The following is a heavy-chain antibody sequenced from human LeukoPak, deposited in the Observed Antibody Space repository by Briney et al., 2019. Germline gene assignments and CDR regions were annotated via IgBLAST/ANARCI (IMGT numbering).Heavy chain of an antibody. CDR3: AKFFGRSFTPYYFDY. CDR2: ISGSGGST. D-gene: IGHD3-10*01. Sequence: GGSLRLSCAASGFTFSSYAMSWVRQAPGKGLEWASAISGSGGSTYYADSVKGRFTISRDNSKNTLYLQMNSLRAEDTAVYYCAKFFGRSFTPYYFDYWGQGTLVTVSS. CDR1: GFTFSSYA. J-gene: IGHJ4*02. V-gene: IGHV3-23*01.